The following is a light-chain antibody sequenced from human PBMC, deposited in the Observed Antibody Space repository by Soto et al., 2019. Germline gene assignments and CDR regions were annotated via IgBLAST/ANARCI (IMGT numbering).Light chain of an antibody. J-gene: IGLJ2*01. CDR1: SSDVGKYNL. V-gene: IGLV2-23*01. CDR2: EGG. Sequence: QSALTQPASVSGSPGQSITISCTGTSSDVGKYNLVSWYQQYPGKAPKLMIYEGGKRPSGVSNRFSGSKSGNTASLTISGLQAEDEADYYCCSFALRSTLIFGGGTKVTVL. CDR3: CSFALRSTLI.